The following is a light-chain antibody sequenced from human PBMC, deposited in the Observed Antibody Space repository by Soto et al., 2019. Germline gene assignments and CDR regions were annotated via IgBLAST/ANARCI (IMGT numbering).Light chain of an antibody. J-gene: IGKJ2*01. CDR1: QDLRTD. V-gene: IGKV1-6*01. Sequence: AIQMTQSPSSLSASVGDRVTITCRASQDLRTDVAWYQQKPGKAPKLLIYAASSLQSGVSSRFSGSGSGTDFTLTISSLQPEDFATYYCLQDYKYPYTFGQGTKLEIK. CDR3: LQDYKYPYT. CDR2: AAS.